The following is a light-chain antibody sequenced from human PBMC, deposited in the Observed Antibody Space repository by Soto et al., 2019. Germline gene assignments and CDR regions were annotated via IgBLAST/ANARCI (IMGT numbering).Light chain of an antibody. V-gene: IGKV3D-15*01. CDR2: AGS. CDR1: QSISIN. Sequence: EIELTQSPGTLSVSPGDRVTLSCRASQSISINLAWYQHKPGQAPRLLIHAGSTRATGIPARISGSGSGTEFTLTISSLQSEDFAVYYCQQFRNWPWTFGQGTKVDI. J-gene: IGKJ1*01. CDR3: QQFRNWPWT.